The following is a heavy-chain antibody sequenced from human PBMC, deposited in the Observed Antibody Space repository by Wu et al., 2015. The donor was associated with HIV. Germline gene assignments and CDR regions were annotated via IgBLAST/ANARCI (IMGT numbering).Heavy chain of an antibody. J-gene: IGHJ4*02. Sequence: QVQLVQSGAEVRKPKSSVKVSCKASGTTFSSHSISWIRQAPGQGLEWMGRIIPIFNTADYSQRFQDRVTITADESTNTAYMQLSSLRFDDTAIYYCATEGGYYLTTSLDSWGQGTLVTVSS. V-gene: IGHV1-69*13. CDR3: ATEGGYYLTTSLDS. CDR1: GTTFSSHS. D-gene: IGHD3-10*01. CDR2: IIPIFNTA.